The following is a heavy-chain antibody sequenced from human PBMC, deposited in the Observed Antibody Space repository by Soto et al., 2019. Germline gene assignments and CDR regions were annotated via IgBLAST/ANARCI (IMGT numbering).Heavy chain of an antibody. CDR3: AKADDYDILSCPGGDI. D-gene: IGHD3-9*01. V-gene: IGHV3-9*01. Sequence: GGSLRLSCAASGFTFDDYAMHWVRQAPGKGLEWVSGISWNSGSIGYADSVKGRFTISRDNAKNSLYLQMNSLRAEDTALYYCAKADDYDILSCPGGDIWDQGTMVTVSS. J-gene: IGHJ3*02. CDR1: GFTFDDYA. CDR2: ISWNSGSI.